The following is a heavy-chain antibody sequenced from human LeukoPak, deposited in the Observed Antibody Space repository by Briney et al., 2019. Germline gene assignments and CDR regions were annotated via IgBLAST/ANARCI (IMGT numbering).Heavy chain of an antibody. V-gene: IGHV4-59*01. CDR3: AGNCSGGSCYMVFDP. D-gene: IGHD2-15*01. J-gene: IGHJ5*02. CDR1: GASISSYY. Sequence: PSETLSLTCTVSGASISSYYWSWIRQPPGKGLEWIGYIYYSGSTNYNPSLKSRVTISVDTSKNQFSLKLSSVTAADTAVYYCAGNCSGGSCYMVFDPWGQGTLVTVSS. CDR2: IYYSGST.